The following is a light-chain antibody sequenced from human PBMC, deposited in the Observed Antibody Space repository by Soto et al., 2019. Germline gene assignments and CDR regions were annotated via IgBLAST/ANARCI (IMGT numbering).Light chain of an antibody. CDR2: DVS. CDR3: SSYRSSSTYV. J-gene: IGLJ1*01. Sequence: QSVLTQPASVSGSPGQSITISCTGTSSDVGGYNYVSWYQQHPDKAPKLMIYDVSNRPSGVSNRFSGSKSGNTASLTISGLQAEDEADYYCSSYRSSSTYVFVNGTKVTVL. V-gene: IGLV2-14*03. CDR1: SSDVGGYNY.